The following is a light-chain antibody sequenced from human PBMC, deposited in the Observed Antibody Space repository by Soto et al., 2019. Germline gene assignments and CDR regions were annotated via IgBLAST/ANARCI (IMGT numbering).Light chain of an antibody. J-gene: IGKJ5*01. CDR3: HQCQAPRLT. CDR2: GAK. V-gene: IGKV1-39*01. CDR1: QAISNY. Sequence: SQMIQYSSVRRASVGYRVSMTCRASQAISNYLDWYQQKPGKAPNLLIFGAKTLQSGVPSRFSGSGYGTDSTLTITTLQPEDVGIYYCHQCQAPRLTFGQGTRLEIK.